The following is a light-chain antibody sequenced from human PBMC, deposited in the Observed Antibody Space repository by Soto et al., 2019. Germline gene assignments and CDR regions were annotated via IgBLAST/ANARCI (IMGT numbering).Light chain of an antibody. J-gene: IGLJ2*01. V-gene: IGLV1-40*01. CDR3: SSYAGSSARVV. CDR1: SSNIGAGHD. CDR2: GNS. Sequence: QSVLTQPPSVSGAPGQRVTISCTGSSSNIGAGHDVHWYQQLPGTAPKVLIYGNSNRPSGVPDRFSGSKSATSASLAITGLQPEDEADYYCSSYAGSSARVVFGGGTKLTVL.